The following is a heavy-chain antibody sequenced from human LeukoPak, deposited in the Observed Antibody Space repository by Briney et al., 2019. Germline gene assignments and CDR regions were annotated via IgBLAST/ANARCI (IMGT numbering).Heavy chain of an antibody. CDR2: IYYSGST. Sequence: SETLSLTCTVSGGSISSYYWSWIRQPPGKGLEWIGYIYYSGSTNYNPSLKSRVTISVDTSKNQFSLKLTSVTAADTAVYFCARGGYYGSGNDFRFNPWGQGTLVTVSS. V-gene: IGHV4-59*13. CDR1: GGSISSYY. CDR3: ARGGYYGSGNDFRFNP. J-gene: IGHJ5*02. D-gene: IGHD3-10*01.